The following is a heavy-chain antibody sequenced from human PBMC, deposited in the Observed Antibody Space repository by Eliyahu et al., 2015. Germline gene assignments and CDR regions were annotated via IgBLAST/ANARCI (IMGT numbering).Heavy chain of an antibody. V-gene: IGHV1-18*01. J-gene: IGHJ5*02. Sequence: QVQLVQSGTEXKRPGASVKVSCKASGXXFTGXGISXVRQAPGQGLEWMGWISANNDNTNSAQKLQGRVTLTTDTSTGTAYMELGSLRSDDTAVYYCVRDEYCSGGACHPRXRLDPWGQGTLVTVSS. CDR1: GXXFTGXG. D-gene: IGHD2-15*01. CDR2: ISANNDNT. CDR3: VRDEYCSGGACHPRXRLDP.